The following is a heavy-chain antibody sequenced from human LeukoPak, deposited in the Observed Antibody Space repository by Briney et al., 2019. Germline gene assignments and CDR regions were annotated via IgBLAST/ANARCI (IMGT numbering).Heavy chain of an antibody. Sequence: EASVKVSCKASGYIFTAYYMHWVRQAPGQGPEWMGWINGNSGGTNYARKFRGRVTMTRDTSIITAYMEVSGLRSDDTAVYFCTRGEIDGPGFDQWGQGTLVTVSS. D-gene: IGHD5-24*01. CDR3: TRGEIDGPGFDQ. V-gene: IGHV1-2*02. CDR1: GYIFTAYY. J-gene: IGHJ4*02. CDR2: INGNSGGT.